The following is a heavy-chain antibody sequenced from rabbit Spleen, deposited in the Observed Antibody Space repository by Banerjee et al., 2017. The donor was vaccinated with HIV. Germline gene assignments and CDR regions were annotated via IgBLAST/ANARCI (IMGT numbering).Heavy chain of an antibody. CDR2: INTVTGKS. D-gene: IGHD5-1*01. J-gene: IGHJ4*01. V-gene: IGHV1S40*01. CDR1: GFSFSSTYW. Sequence: QSLEESGGDLVKPGASLTLTCTASGFSFSSTYWMCWVRQAPGKGLEWIACINTVTGKSVYASWAKGRFIMSRTSSTTVTLQMTSLTAADTATYFCARDLVAVVGWNFNLWGPGPLVTVS. CDR3: ARDLVAVVGWNFNL.